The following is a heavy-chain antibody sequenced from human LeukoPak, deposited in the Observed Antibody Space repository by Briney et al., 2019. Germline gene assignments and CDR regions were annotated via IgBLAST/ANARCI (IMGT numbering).Heavy chain of an antibody. J-gene: IGHJ4*02. CDR1: RYSFPTYW. D-gene: IGHD5-18*01. Sequence: GESLNISCKGSRYSFPTYWIGWVRQMPGKGLEWMGIINPGDSDTRYSPSFQGQVTISADKSISTTYLQWTSLKASDTAMYYCARRRVGYSYGEFDYWGQGTLVTVSS. CDR2: INPGDSDT. V-gene: IGHV5-51*01. CDR3: ARRRVGYSYGEFDY.